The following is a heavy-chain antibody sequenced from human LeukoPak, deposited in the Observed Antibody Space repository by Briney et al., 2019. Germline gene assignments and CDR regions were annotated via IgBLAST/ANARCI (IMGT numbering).Heavy chain of an antibody. CDR1: GFTLSRYS. CDR3: ARALRGEGSGATGHY. CDR2: ISSSSSTI. J-gene: IGHJ4*02. Sequence: GGSLRLSCAASGFTLSRYSMNWVRQAPGKGLEWISYISSSSSTIYYVDSVKGRFTVSRDNAKNSLYLQMNSLRAEDTAVYYCARALRGEGSGATGHYWGQGTLVTVSS. D-gene: IGHD3-10*01. V-gene: IGHV3-48*01.